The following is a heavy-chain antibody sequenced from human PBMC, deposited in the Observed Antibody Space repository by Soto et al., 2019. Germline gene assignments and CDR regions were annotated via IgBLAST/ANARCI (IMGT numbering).Heavy chain of an antibody. Sequence: ASVKVSCKASGYTFTSYDINWVRQATGQGLEWMGWMNPNSGNTGYAQKFQGRVTMTRNTSISTAYMELSSLRSEDTAVYYCARGSHIVAAHSYYSTDVWGKGTTVTVSS. V-gene: IGHV1-8*01. CDR1: GYTFTSYD. CDR3: ARGSHIVAAHSYYSTDV. D-gene: IGHD5-12*01. J-gene: IGHJ6*03. CDR2: MNPNSGNT.